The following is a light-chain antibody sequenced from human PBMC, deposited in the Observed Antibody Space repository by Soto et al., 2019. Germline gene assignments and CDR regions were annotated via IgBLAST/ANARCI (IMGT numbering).Light chain of an antibody. CDR3: QHYYNLPSIT. CDR1: QDISNY. Sequence: DIQMTQSPSSLSASVGDRVTITCQASQDISNYLNWYQQKSGKAPKLLIYDASNLETGVPSRFSGSGSGTDFTFTISSLQPEDIATYYCQHYYNLPSITFGQGTRLEIK. J-gene: IGKJ5*01. V-gene: IGKV1-33*01. CDR2: DAS.